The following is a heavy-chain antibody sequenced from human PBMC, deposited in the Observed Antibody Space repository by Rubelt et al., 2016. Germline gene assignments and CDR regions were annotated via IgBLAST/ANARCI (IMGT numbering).Heavy chain of an antibody. CDR2: ISAYNGNT. Sequence: QVQLVQSGAEVKKPGASVKVSCKASGYTFTSYGISWVRQAPGQGLEWMGWISAYNGNTNYAQKLPGRVTMTTDTSTSTAYMELRSLRSDDTAVYYCAREPTTRFTSTGWFDPWGQGTLVTVSS. V-gene: IGHV1-18*01. D-gene: IGHD5-12*01. CDR3: AREPTTRFTSTGWFDP. CDR1: GYTFTSYG. J-gene: IGHJ5*02.